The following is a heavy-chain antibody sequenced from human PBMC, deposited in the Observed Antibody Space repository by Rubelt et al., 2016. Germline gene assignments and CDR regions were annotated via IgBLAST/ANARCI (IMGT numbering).Heavy chain of an antibody. J-gene: IGHJ4*02. CDR2: IWYDGSDQ. CDR3: AREYKVQVFDY. D-gene: IGHD1-14*01. Sequence: QVQLVQSGGGVVQPGRSLTLSCEASGFTFSRFGIHWVRQAPGKGLEWVALIWYDGSDQYYADSVKGRFTISRDDSKKTGDLQMNSLKAEDTAVYYCAREYKVQVFDYWGQGSLVTVSS. V-gene: IGHV3-33*01. CDR1: GFTFSRFG.